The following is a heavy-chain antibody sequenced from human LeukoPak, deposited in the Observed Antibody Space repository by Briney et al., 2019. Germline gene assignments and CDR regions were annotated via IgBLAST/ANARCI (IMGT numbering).Heavy chain of an antibody. CDR3: ARKGYSSGFEY. CDR2: INHSGST. D-gene: IGHD6-19*01. V-gene: IGHV4-34*01. CDR1: GGSFSGYY. Sequence: SETLSLPCAVYGGSFSGYYWSWIRQPPGKGLEWIGEINHSGSTNYNPSLKSRVTISVDTSKNQFSLKLSSVTAADTAVYYCARKGYSSGFEYGGQGTLVTVSS. J-gene: IGHJ4*02.